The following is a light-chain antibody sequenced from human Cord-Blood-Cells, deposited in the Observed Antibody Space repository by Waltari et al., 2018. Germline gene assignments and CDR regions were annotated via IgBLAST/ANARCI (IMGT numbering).Light chain of an antibody. CDR3: CSYAGSSTFEV. CDR1: SSDVGSYNL. Sequence: QSALTQPASVSGSPGQSITISCTSTSSDVGSYNLVSWYQQHPGKAPKLMIYEVSKRPSGVSNRFSGSKSGNTASLTISGLQAEDEADYYCCSYAGSSTFEVFGGGTKLTVL. CDR2: EVS. V-gene: IGLV2-23*02. J-gene: IGLJ2*01.